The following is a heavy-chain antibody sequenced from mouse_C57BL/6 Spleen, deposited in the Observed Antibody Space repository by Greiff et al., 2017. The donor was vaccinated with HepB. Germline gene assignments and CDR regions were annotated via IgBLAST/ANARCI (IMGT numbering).Heavy chain of an antibody. Sequence: VQGVESGAELVRPGTSVKVSCKASGYAFTNYLIEWVKQRPGQGLEWIGVINPGSGGTNYNEKFKGKATLTADKSSSTAYMQLSSLTSEDSAVYFCARSDDYDGWFAYWGQGTLVTVSA. CDR1: GYAFTNYL. J-gene: IGHJ3*01. CDR2: INPGSGGT. CDR3: ARSDDYDGWFAY. V-gene: IGHV1-54*01. D-gene: IGHD2-4*01.